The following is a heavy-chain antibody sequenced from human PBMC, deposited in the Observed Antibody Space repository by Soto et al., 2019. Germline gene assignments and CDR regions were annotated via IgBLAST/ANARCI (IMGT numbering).Heavy chain of an antibody. Sequence: GGSLRLSCTASGFTFGDYAMSWFRQAPGKGLEWVGFIRSKAYGGTTEYAASVKGRFTISRDDSKSIAYLQMNSLKTEDTAVYYCTRDQVVPAAMALTYYFDYWGQGTMVTVSS. D-gene: IGHD2-2*01. J-gene: IGHJ4*02. CDR3: TRDQVVPAAMALTYYFDY. V-gene: IGHV3-49*03. CDR1: GFTFGDYA. CDR2: IRSKAYGGTT.